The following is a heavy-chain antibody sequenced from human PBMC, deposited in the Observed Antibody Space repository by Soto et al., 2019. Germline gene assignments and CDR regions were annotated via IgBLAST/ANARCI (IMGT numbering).Heavy chain of an antibody. CDR1: GGSINNYY. CDR3: ARGGNGRYYYYGLDV. J-gene: IGHJ6*02. Sequence: SETLSLTCTASGGSINNYYWTWIRQAPGKGLEYIGYIYNSGSTNYNPSLKHRVTISLDTSKNQFSLKLSPVTAAHTAVYYCARGGNGRYYYYGLDVWGQGTTVTVSS. D-gene: IGHD4-4*01. CDR2: IYNSGST. V-gene: IGHV4-59*01.